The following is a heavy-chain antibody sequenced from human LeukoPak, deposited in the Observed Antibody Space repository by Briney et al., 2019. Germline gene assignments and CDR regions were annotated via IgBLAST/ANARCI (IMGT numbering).Heavy chain of an antibody. CDR2: ISGSSSYI. CDR3: ARGPGIAAPLG. CDR1: GFTFSSYA. V-gene: IGHV3-21*01. D-gene: IGHD6-13*01. Sequence: GGSLRLSCAASGFTFSSYAMSWVRQAPGKGLEWVSAISGSSSYIYYADSVKGRFTISRDNAKNSLYLQMNSLRAEDTAVYYCARGPGIAAPLGWGQGTLVTVSS. J-gene: IGHJ4*02.